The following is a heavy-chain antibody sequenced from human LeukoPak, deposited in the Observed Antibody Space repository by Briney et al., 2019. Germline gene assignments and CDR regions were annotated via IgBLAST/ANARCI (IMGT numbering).Heavy chain of an antibody. CDR2: TRVYNGDT. V-gene: IGHV1-18*01. D-gene: IGHD5-24*01. J-gene: IGHJ4*02. Sequence: ASVKVSCKPSGYTFSSYGISWVRQAPGQGLEWMGWTRVYNGDTNYAQKFKGRVTMTTDTSTNTAYMELRSLGSDDTAVYYCARGGSRVTTINILDYWGQGALVTVSS. CDR3: ARGGSRVTTINILDY. CDR1: GYTFSSYG.